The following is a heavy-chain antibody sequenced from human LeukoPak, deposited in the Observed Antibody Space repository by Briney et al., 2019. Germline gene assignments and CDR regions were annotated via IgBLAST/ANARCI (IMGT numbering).Heavy chain of an antibody. CDR2: IYTSGST. CDR3: ARDRMAVAGTGAFDI. V-gene: IGHV4-4*07. J-gene: IGHJ3*02. Sequence: SESLSLICTVSSGSLSRYYWRWIRQPAGREREGVGGIYTSGSTNYNPSLKSRVTMSVDTSRNPFSLKLSSVTAADTAVYYCARDRMAVAGTGAFDIWGQGTMVTASS. D-gene: IGHD6-19*01. CDR1: SGSLSRYY.